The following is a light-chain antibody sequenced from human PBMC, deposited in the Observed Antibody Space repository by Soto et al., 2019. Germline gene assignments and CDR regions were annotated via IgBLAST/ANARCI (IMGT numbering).Light chain of an antibody. V-gene: IGKV3-15*01. J-gene: IGKJ5*01. CDR2: DKS. CDR3: HQYNNWPPST. CDR1: QSVNHN. Sequence: DRVITQSPDTLSASPVKRVSLSCRYSQSVNHNLAWYQQKPGQAPRLLILDKSSRAPGVPARFSGSGTATDFTPTINSLQSEDFGVYYCHQYNNWPPSTFGQGTRLEIK.